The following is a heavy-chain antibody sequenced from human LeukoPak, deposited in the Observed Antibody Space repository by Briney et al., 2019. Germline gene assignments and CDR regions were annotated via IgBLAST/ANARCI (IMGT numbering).Heavy chain of an antibody. CDR2: VHTSGSP. V-gene: IGHV4-4*07. CDR1: GGSTSRHY. Sequence: PSETLSLTWDVSGGSTSRHYWSWIRLPAGKGLEWIGRVHTSGSPDYSPSLKSRVTMSVDTSKNQMSLRLSSMTAADTAVYFCGRVSYNAGSFISGGWFDPWGQGIRVTVSS. D-gene: IGHD3-10*01. J-gene: IGHJ5*02. CDR3: GRVSYNAGSFISGGWFDP.